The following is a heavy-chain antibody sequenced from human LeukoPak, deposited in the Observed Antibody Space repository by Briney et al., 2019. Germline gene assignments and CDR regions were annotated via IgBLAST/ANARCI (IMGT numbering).Heavy chain of an antibody. V-gene: IGHV4-61*02. CDR3: ARFDYGGNSGYWAFDI. CDR1: GGSISSGSYY. J-gene: IGHJ3*02. CDR2: IYTSGST. D-gene: IGHD4-23*01. Sequence: PSQTPSLTCSVSGGSISSGSYYGSWIRQPAGKGLEWSGRIYTSGSTNYNPSLKSRVTISVDTSKNQFSLKLSSVTAADTAVYYCARFDYGGNSGYWAFDIWGQGTMVTVSS.